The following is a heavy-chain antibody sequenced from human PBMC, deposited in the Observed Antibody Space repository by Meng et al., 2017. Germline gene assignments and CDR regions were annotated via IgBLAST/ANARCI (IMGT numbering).Heavy chain of an antibody. CDR1: GGSFSGYY. J-gene: IGHJ4*02. V-gene: IGHV4-34*01. CDR3: ARRGIAARPFYY. D-gene: IGHD6-6*01. Sequence: VQLKQWGAGLLKPSEALSLTCAVYGGSFSGYYWSWIRQPPGKGLEWIGEINHSGSTNYNLSLKSRVTISVDTSKNQFSLKLSSVTAADTAVYYCARRGIAARPFYYWGQGTLVTVSS. CDR2: INHSGST.